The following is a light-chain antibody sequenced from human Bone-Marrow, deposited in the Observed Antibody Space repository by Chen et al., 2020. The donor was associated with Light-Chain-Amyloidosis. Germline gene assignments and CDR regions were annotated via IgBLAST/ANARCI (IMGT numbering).Light chain of an antibody. CDR3: QQRASWPGT. J-gene: IGKJ3*01. CDR1: QSVNNY. V-gene: IGKV3-11*01. Sequence: EIVLTQSPGTLSLSPGERATLSCRASQSVNNYLAWYQQKPGQAPKRLIYDAYNRAAGIPDRFSGSGSGTDFTLTISSLEPEDFAVYYCQQRASWPGTFGPGTKVDIK. CDR2: DAY.